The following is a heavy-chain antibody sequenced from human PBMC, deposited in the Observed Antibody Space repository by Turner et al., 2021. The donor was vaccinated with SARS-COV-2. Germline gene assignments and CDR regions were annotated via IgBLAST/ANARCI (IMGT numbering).Heavy chain of an antibody. D-gene: IGHD3-16*02. CDR1: GFTFRSYA. CDR3: VKGAHGGVIVVYYFDY. CDR2: ISGSGGST. V-gene: IGHV3-23*04. Sequence: VQLVESRVGVVQPARSLIQSCAASGFTFRSYAMSWVRQAPGKGLEWVAAISGSGGSTYYADSVKGRFTISRDNSKSTLYLQMNSLRAEDTAVYYCVKGAHGGVIVVYYFDYWGQGTLVTVSS. J-gene: IGHJ4*02.